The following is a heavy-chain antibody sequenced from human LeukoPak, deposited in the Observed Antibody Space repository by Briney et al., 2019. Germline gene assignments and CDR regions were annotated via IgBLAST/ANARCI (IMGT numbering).Heavy chain of an antibody. CDR2: IYSGGST. CDR1: GFTVSNNY. V-gene: IGHV3-53*01. J-gene: IGHJ4*02. Sequence: PGGSLRLSCAASGFTVSNNYMSWVRQAPGKGLEWVSVIYSGGSTYYTDSVKGRFTISRDTSKNTLYLQMDSLRAEDTAVYYCARVTSYFYNTSGDYYFDYWGQGTLVTVSS. CDR3: ARVTSYFYNTSGDYYFDY. D-gene: IGHD3-22*01.